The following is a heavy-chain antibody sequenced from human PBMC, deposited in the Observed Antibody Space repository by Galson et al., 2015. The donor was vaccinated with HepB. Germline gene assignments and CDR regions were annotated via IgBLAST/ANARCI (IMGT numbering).Heavy chain of an antibody. Sequence: SVKVSCKVSGYTLTELSMHWVRQSPGKGLEWMGGFDPEDGETIYAQKFQGRVTMTEDTSTDTAYMELSSLRSEDTAVYYCATESYDSGPGAFDIWGQGTMVTVSS. CDR3: ATESYDSGPGAFDI. CDR2: FDPEDGET. D-gene: IGHD5-12*01. CDR1: GYTLTELS. J-gene: IGHJ3*02. V-gene: IGHV1-24*01.